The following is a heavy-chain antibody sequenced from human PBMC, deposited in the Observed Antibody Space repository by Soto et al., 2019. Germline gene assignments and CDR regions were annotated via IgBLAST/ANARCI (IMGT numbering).Heavy chain of an antibody. D-gene: IGHD3-16*02. CDR3: ARIPYAWGSCRFDD. CDR2: INQDGSEK. CDR1: GLSFSTYW. V-gene: IGHV3-7*01. Sequence: GGSLRLSCAVSGLSFSTYWMSWVRQSPGKGLEWVANINQDGSEKYYVDSVKGRFTISRDNAKNSVYLQMNSLRVDDSAMYYCARIPYAWGSCRFDDWGQGTLVTVSS. J-gene: IGHJ4*02.